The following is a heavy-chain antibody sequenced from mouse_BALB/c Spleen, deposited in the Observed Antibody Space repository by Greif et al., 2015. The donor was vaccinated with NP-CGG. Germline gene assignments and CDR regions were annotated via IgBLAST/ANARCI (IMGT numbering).Heavy chain of an antibody. D-gene: IGHD2-3*01. CDR3: ARYDPAWFAY. V-gene: IGHV1-4*01. J-gene: IGHJ3*01. CDR2: INPSSGYT. Sequence: VKLVESGAELARPGASVKMSCKASGYTFTSYTMHWVKQRPGQGLEWIGYINPSSGYTNYNQKFKDKATLTADKSSSTAYMQLSSLTSEDSAVYYCARYDPAWFAYWGQGTLVTVSA. CDR1: GYTFTSYT.